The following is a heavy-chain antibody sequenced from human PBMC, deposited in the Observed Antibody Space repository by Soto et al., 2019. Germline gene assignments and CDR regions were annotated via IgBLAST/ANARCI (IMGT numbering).Heavy chain of an antibody. Sequence: NPGGSLRLSCAGSGFTFNVYSMNWVRQAPGKGLEWVSSISSASTYIYYADSVKGRFTISRDNAKSSLYLQMNSLRAEDTAVYYCARDPYDIMSWVSGGMDVWGQGTTVTVSS. V-gene: IGHV3-21*06. J-gene: IGHJ6*02. CDR1: GFTFNVYS. CDR2: ISSASTYI. CDR3: ARDPYDIMSWVSGGMDV. D-gene: IGHD3-9*01.